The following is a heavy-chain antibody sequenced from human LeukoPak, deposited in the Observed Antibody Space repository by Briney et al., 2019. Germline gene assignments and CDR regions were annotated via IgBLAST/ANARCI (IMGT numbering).Heavy chain of an antibody. D-gene: IGHD2-21*02. CDR2: IYYSGST. J-gene: IGHJ4*02. CDR3: ASGDLEFDY. V-gene: IGHV4-39*01. CDR1: GGSISSSSYY. Sequence: SETLSLTCSVSGGSISSSSYYWGWIRQPPGKGLEWIGSIYYSGSTYYNPSLKSRVTISVDTSKNQFSLKLSSVTAADTAVYYCASGDLEFDYWGQGTLVTVSS.